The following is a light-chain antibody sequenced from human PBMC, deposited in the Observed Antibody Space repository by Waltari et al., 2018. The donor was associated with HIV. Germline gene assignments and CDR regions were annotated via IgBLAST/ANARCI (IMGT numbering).Light chain of an antibody. CDR3: AAWDDILSSWV. CDR1: SSNIGSNY. CDR2: RNN. J-gene: IGLJ3*02. V-gene: IGLV1-47*01. Sequence: QSVLTQPPSASGTPGQRVTISCSGSSSNIGSNYVYWYQQLPGTAPKLLIYRNNQLPSGVPDRFSGSQSGTSASLAISGLRSEDEADYYCAAWDDILSSWVFGGGTKLTVL.